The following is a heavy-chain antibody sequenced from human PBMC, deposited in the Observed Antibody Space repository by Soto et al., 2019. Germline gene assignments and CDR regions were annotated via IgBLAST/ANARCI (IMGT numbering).Heavy chain of an antibody. V-gene: IGHV3-23*01. D-gene: IGHD7-27*01. CDR1: GFTFSSYA. CDR3: ATLYLQLGMGGDLDY. CDR2: ISHSVGAT. J-gene: IGHJ4*02. Sequence: EVQLLESGGGLVQPGGSLRLSCVVSGFTFSSYAMSWVRQAPGKGLEWVSAISHSVGATYYADSVKGRFTISRDNSTSTVYPQRYSLRAEDTAVYYCATLYLQLGMGGDLDYWGQGSLVTVSS.